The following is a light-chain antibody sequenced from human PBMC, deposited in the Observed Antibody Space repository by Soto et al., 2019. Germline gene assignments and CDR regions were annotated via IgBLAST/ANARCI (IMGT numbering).Light chain of an antibody. J-gene: IGKJ5*01. CDR3: QQAASFPIT. CDR1: QGIKNW. V-gene: IGKV1-12*01. Sequence: DNPMTQSPSYLSASVGDRVTITCRASQGIKNWLAWYQQKPGKAPNLLIYTGSSLQSGVPSRFSGSGSGTDFTLTINSLQPEDFATYYCQQAASFPITFGQGTRLEIK. CDR2: TGS.